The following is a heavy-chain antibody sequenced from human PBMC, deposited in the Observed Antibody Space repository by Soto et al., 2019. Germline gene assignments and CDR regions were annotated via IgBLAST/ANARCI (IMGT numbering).Heavy chain of an antibody. CDR3: AIDSYCFTTNCYAPDAFDI. CDR1: GASFSDYN. D-gene: IGHD2-2*01. Sequence: ASETLSLTCAVYGASFSDYNWSWIRLRQPPGKRLEWIGYINHVGSANYNPSLKSRVTISVDSSIHQFSLKLSSVTAADTAVYYCAIDSYCFTTNCYAPDAFDIRGQGTMVTVSS. CDR2: INHVGSA. V-gene: IGHV4-34*01. J-gene: IGHJ3*02.